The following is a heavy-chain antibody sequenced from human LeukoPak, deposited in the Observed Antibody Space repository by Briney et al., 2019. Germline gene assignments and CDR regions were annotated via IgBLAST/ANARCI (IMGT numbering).Heavy chain of an antibody. CDR2: IYYSGST. J-gene: IGHJ6*02. CDR3: ARGSSGWYGEYYYGMDV. D-gene: IGHD6-19*01. CDR1: GGSISSYY. V-gene: IGHV4-59*01. Sequence: SGTLSLTCTVSGGSISSYYWSWTRQPPGKGLEWIGYIYYSGSTNYNPSLKSRVTISVDTSKNQFSLKLSSVTAADTAVYYCARGSSGWYGEYYYGMDVWGQGTTVTVSS.